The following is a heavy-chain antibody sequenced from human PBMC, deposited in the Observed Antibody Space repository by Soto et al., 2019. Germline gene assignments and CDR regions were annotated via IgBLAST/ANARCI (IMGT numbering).Heavy chain of an antibody. Sequence: QVQLQQWGAGLLKPSETLSLTCAVCGGSLSDYYWNWLRQPPGKGLEWIGEINHRGTTSYNPSLKSRVDISVDTAMTQFSLKLRSVTAADTAIYYCARYQWNPGAFDPWGPGTQVTVSS. D-gene: IGHD1-20*01. V-gene: IGHV4-34*01. CDR1: GGSLSDYY. CDR3: ARYQWNPGAFDP. CDR2: INHRGTT. J-gene: IGHJ5*02.